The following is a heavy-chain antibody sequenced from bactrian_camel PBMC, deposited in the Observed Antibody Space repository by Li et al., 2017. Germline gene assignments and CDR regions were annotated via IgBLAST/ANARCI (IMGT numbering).Heavy chain of an antibody. V-gene: IGHV3S7*01. CDR3: WQIGPRPTLATIIRLLVT. CDR2: IYTAGSSK. Sequence: QLVESGGGSVQAGGSLRLSCAASGFTFSSTGMSWVRQAPGKGLEWVSSIYTAGSSKYYLDSVEGRFTISRDNAKNTVFLQMNNLNPRTRPSITAWQIGPRPTLATIIRLLVTGARGPTSPSP. J-gene: IGHJ6*01. D-gene: IGHD4*01. CDR1: GFTFSSTG.